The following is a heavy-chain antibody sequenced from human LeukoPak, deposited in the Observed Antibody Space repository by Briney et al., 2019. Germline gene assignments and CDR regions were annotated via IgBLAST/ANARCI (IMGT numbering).Heavy chain of an antibody. Sequence: PGGSLRLSCAASGFTFSRSAMHWVRQAPGKGLESVSGITSGGGSTYYANSVKGRFIISRDNSKNTLYLQMGSLGAEDMAVYYCAATITGGNYYYMDVWGKGTTVTVSS. J-gene: IGHJ6*03. V-gene: IGHV3-64*01. CDR1: GFTFSRSA. CDR2: ITSGGGST. CDR3: AATITGGNYYYMDV. D-gene: IGHD3-3*01.